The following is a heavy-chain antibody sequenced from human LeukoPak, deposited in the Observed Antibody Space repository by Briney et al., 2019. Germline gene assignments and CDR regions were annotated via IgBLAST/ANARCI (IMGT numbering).Heavy chain of an antibody. Sequence: ASVKVSCKASGYTFTSYYMHWVRQAPGQGLEWMGIINPSGGSTSYAQEFQGRVTMTRDTTTSTVYMELSSLRSEDTAVYYCARNPPDYGDYVDYWGQGTLVTVSS. CDR1: GYTFTSYY. CDR2: INPSGGST. D-gene: IGHD4-17*01. CDR3: ARNPPDYGDYVDY. J-gene: IGHJ4*02. V-gene: IGHV1-46*01.